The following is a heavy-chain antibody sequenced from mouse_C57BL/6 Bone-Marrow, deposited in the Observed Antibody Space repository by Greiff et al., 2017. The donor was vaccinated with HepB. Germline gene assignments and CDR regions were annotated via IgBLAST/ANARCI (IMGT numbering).Heavy chain of an antibody. CDR3: ARQRGSGYDGYFDY. V-gene: IGHV5-6*01. Sequence: EVKLVESGGDLVKPGGSLKLSCAASGFTFSSYGMSWVRQTPDKRLEWVATISSGGSYTYYPDSVKGRFTISRDNAKNTLYLQMSSLKSEDTAMYYCARQRGSGYDGYFDYWGQGTTLTVSS. D-gene: IGHD1-1*01. CDR2: ISSGGSYT. J-gene: IGHJ2*01. CDR1: GFTFSSYG.